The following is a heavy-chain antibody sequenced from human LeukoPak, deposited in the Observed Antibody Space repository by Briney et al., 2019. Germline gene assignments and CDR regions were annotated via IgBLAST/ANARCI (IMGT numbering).Heavy chain of an antibody. J-gene: IGHJ4*02. CDR2: ISAYNGNT. D-gene: IGHD3-9*01. CDR1: GYTFTSYG. V-gene: IGHV1-18*01. Sequence: ASVKVSCKASGYTFTSYGISWVRQAPGQGLEWMGWISAYNGNTNYAQKLQGRVTITTDTSTSTAYMELTSLRSDDTAVYYCARDLRGWLHFDYWGQGTLVTVSS. CDR3: ARDLRGWLHFDY.